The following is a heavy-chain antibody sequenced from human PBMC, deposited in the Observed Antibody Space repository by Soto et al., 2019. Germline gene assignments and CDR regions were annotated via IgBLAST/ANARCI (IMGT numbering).Heavy chain of an antibody. D-gene: IGHD3-3*01. J-gene: IGHJ5*02. CDR2: TSGSGGST. CDR3: AKGSLESFDP. CDR1: GFTVSSYS. V-gene: IGHV3-23*01. Sequence: LRLSFAASGFTVSSYSRSWFRQAPGKGLEWVSATSGSGGSTYYADSVKGRFTISRDNSKNTLYLQMNSLRAEDTAVYYCAKGSLESFDPWGQGTLVTVSS.